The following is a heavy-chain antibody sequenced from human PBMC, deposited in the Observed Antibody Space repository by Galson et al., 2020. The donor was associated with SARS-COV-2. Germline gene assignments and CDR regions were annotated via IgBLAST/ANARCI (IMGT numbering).Heavy chain of an antibody. CDR3: ASPGSGSYYMVY. D-gene: IGHD3-10*01. CDR1: GGSISSSSYY. CDR2: IYYSGST. V-gene: IGHV4-39*01. Sequence: SETLSLTCTVSGGSISSSSYYWGWIRQPPGKGLEWIGSIYYSGSTYYNPSLKSRVTISVDTSKNQFSLKLSSVTAADTAVYYCASPGSGSYYMVYWGQGTLVTVSS. J-gene: IGHJ4*02.